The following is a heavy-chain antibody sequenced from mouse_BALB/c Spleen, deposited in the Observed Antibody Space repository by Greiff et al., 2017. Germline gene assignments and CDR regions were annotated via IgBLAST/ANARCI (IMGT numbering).Heavy chain of an antibody. V-gene: IGHV3-1*02. Sequence: EVKLQESGPDLVKPSQSLSLTCTVTGYSITSGYSWHWIRQFPGNKLEWMGYIHYSGSTNYNPSLKSRISITLDTSKNQFFLQLNSVTTEDTATYYCARRGGYRDAMDYWGQGTSVTVSS. CDR1: GYSITSGYS. D-gene: IGHD3-1*01. CDR3: ARRGGYRDAMDY. CDR2: IHYSGST. J-gene: IGHJ4*01.